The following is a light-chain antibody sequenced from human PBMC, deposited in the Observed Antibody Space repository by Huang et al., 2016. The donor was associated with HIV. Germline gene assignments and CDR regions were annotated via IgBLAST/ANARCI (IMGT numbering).Light chain of an antibody. Sequence: EIVLTQSPATLSLSPGERVTLSCRASQSVSSYLARYQHKPGQAPRRLIYDESNRATGVPARFSGSGSGTDFSLTISSLEPEDFAVYYCQQRSNWPPTFGGGTKVEIK. V-gene: IGKV3-11*01. J-gene: IGKJ4*01. CDR2: DES. CDR1: QSVSSY. CDR3: QQRSNWPPT.